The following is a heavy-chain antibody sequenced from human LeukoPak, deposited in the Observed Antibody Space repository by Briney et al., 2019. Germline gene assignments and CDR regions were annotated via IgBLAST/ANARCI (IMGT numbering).Heavy chain of an antibody. CDR2: IYYSGSA. V-gene: IGHV4-59*01. J-gene: IGHJ6*04. D-gene: IGHD3-10*01. Sequence: PSETLSLTCTVSGGSISNYYWTWIRQPPGKGLEWIGYIYYSGSANYNPSLRSRATISVDTSKKQFSLNLSSVTAADTALYYCARVATMVRGSNGIDDWGKGTTVTVSS. CDR3: ARVATMVRGSNGIDD. CDR1: GGSISNYY.